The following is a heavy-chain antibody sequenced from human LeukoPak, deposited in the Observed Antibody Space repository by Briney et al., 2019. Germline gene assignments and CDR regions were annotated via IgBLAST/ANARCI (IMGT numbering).Heavy chain of an antibody. D-gene: IGHD6-13*01. CDR1: GYSFTSYW. Sequence: GESLKICCKGSGYSFTSYWISWVRQMPGKGLEWVGRIDPSDSYTNYSQSFQGHVTISADKSISTAYRQWSSLKASDTAMYYCAGHRIAASEPAYGMDVWGKGTTVTVSS. V-gene: IGHV5-10-1*01. J-gene: IGHJ6*04. CDR2: IDPSDSYT. CDR3: AGHRIAASEPAYGMDV.